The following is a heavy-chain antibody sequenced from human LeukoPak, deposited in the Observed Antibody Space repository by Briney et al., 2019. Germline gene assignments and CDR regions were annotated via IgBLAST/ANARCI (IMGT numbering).Heavy chain of an antibody. Sequence: PSETLSLTCTVSGGSISSSSYYWGWIRQPPGKGLEWIGSIYYSGSTYYNPSLKSRVTISVDTSKNQFSLKLSSVTAADTAVYYCARHPRVPEYWGIAAAGTGYWGQGTLVTVSS. J-gene: IGHJ4*02. CDR2: IYYSGST. CDR3: ARHPRVPEYWGIAAAGTGY. D-gene: IGHD6-13*01. CDR1: GGSISSSSYY. V-gene: IGHV4-39*01.